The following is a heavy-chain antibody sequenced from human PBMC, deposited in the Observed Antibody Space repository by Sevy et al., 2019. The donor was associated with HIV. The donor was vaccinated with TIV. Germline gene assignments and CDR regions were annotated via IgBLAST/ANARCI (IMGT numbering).Heavy chain of an antibody. CDR1: GFTLSSYT. Sequence: GWSLRLSCEASGFTLSSYTMNWVRQSPEKGLEWVATFDRTDITHYADSVKGRFIISRDTGKNSLFLQMNSLRDDDTAMYFCVRDERAIASHFDYWGRGTLVTVSS. CDR3: VRDERAIASHFDY. V-gene: IGHV3-48*02. CDR2: FDRTDIT. D-gene: IGHD2-21*01. J-gene: IGHJ4*02.